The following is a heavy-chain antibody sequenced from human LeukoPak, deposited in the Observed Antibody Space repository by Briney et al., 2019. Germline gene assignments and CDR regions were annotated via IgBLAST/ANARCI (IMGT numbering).Heavy chain of an antibody. V-gene: IGHV3-7*01. CDR1: GFTFSSYW. Sequence: GGSLRLSCAASGFTFSSYWMSWVRQAPGKGLEWVANIRQDGSEKYYVDSVKGRFTISRDNAKNSLYLQMNSLRAEDTAVYYCARAILDYYGSGSYWAPWGQGTLVTVSS. CDR3: ARAILDYYGSGSYWAP. J-gene: IGHJ5*02. CDR2: IRQDGSEK. D-gene: IGHD3-10*01.